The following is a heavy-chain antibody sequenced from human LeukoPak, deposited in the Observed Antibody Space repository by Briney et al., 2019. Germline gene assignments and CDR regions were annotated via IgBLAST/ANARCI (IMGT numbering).Heavy chain of an antibody. D-gene: IGHD3-10*01. J-gene: IGHJ3*02. Sequence: SETLSLTCAVSDDSIRSSAYYWGWLRQPPGKGLEWIGSIYYSGSTYYNPSLKSRVTISIDTPKNQFSLKLSSVTAADTAVYYCASEPYGSGSFLGAFDIWGQGTMVTVSS. CDR1: DDSIRSSAYY. CDR3: ASEPYGSGSFLGAFDI. V-gene: IGHV4-39*01. CDR2: IYYSGST.